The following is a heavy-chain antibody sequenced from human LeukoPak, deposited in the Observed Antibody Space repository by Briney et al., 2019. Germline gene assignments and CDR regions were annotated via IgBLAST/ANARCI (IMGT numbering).Heavy chain of an antibody. D-gene: IGHD6-13*01. CDR1: GGSISSGSYY. J-gene: IGHJ4*02. CDR3: ARVGEVEQLFDY. CDR2: IYTSGST. V-gene: IGHV4-61*02. Sequence: SETLSLTCTVSGGSISSGSYYWSWIRQPAGKGLEWIGRIYTSGSTNYNPSLKSRVTISVDTSKNQFSLKLSSVTAADTAVYYCARVGEVEQLFDYWGQGTLVTVSS.